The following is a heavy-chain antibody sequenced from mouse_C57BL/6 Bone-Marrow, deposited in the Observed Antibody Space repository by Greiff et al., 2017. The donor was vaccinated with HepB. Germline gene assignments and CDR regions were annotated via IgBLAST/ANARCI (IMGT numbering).Heavy chain of an antibody. V-gene: IGHV1-26*01. CDR2: INPNNGGT. CDR3: ARWGIYYGNYVWFAY. Sequence: VQLQQSGPELVKPGASVKISCKASGYTFTDYYMNWVKQSHGKSLEWIGDINPNNGGTSYNQKFKGKATLTVDKSSSTAYMELRSLTSEDSAVYYCARWGIYYGNYVWFAYWGQGTLVTVSA. D-gene: IGHD2-1*01. J-gene: IGHJ3*01. CDR1: GYTFTDYY.